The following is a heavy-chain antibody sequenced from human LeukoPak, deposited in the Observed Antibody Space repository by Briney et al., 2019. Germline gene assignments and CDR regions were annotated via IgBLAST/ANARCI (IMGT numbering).Heavy chain of an antibody. CDR2: ISSSGSTI. J-gene: IGHJ6*03. CDR3: ARGYYYYMDV. Sequence: GGSLRLSCAASGFTFSSYEMNWVRQAPGKGLEWVSYISSSGSTIYYADSVKGRFTISRDNAKNSLYLQMNSLRAEDTAVYYCARGYYYYMDVWGKGTTVTISS. CDR1: GFTFSSYE. V-gene: IGHV3-48*03. D-gene: IGHD3-10*01.